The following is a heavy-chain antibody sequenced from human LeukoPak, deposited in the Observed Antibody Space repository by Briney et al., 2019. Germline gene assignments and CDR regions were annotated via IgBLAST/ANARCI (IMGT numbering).Heavy chain of an antibody. D-gene: IGHD2/OR15-2a*01. V-gene: IGHV3-23*01. Sequence: GGSLRLSCAASGFTFSNYVMSWVRQAPGKGLEWVSAIGGGATTYYADSVKGRFTISRDNSKNTLYLQMNSLRAEDTAVYYCALLRKFWFDPWGQGTLVTVSS. J-gene: IGHJ5*02. CDR1: GFTFSNYV. CDR2: IGGGATT. CDR3: ALLRKFWFDP.